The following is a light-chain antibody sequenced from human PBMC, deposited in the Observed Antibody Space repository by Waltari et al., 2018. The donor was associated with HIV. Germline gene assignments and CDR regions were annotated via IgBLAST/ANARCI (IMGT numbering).Light chain of an antibody. CDR2: AAS. Sequence: IQMTQSPTSLSASVGDRVTITCRASQSISSRLNWYQQKPGKAPNLLIYAASILPRGVPSRFGGSGSGTDFTLTISDLQPDDSATYYWQQSATAPTMTFGQGTRLEIK. CDR3: QQSATAPTMT. J-gene: IGKJ5*01. V-gene: IGKV1-39*01. CDR1: QSISSR.